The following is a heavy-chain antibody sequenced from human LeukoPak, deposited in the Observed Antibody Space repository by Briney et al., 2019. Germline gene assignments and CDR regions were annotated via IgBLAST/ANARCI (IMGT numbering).Heavy chain of an antibody. CDR2: ISAYNGNT. V-gene: IGHV1-18*01. CDR3: ARAESLGYCSSTSCPYYFDY. Sequence: ASVKVSCMASGYTFTSYGISWVRQAPGQGLEWMGWISAYNGNTNYAQKLQGRVTMTTDTSTSTAYMELRSLRSDDTAVYYCARAESLGYCSSTSCPYYFDYWGQGTLVTVSS. D-gene: IGHD2-2*01. CDR1: GYTFTSYG. J-gene: IGHJ4*02.